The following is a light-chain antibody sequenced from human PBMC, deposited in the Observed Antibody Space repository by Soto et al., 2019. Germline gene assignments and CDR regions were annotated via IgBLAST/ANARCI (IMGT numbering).Light chain of an antibody. V-gene: IGLV4-69*01. CDR2: LNSDGSH. CDR1: SGHSNYA. Sequence: QAVVTQSPSASASLGASVKLTCTLSSGHSNYAIAWHQQQSEKGPRYLMKLNSDGSHSKGDGIPDRFSGSSSGAERYLTISSLQSEDGAGYYCQTWGSGIVVFGGGTKLTVL. J-gene: IGLJ2*01. CDR3: QTWGSGIVV.